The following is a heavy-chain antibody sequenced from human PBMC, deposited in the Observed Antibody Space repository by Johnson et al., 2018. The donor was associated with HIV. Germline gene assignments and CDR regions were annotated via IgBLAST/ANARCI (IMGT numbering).Heavy chain of an antibody. CDR2: ISYDGANK. CDR1: GFTFSDYG. CDR3: AKDLDRELLALWAFHT. Sequence: QVQLVESGGGVVQPGRSLRLSCAASGFTFSDYGMHWVRQAPGKGLEWVTHISYDGANKYYSGSVRGRFTISRHNSRNTLNLQMDSLREDDTAVYYCAKDLDRELLALWAFHTWGQGTVVTVSS. J-gene: IGHJ3*02. V-gene: IGHV3-30*18. D-gene: IGHD2-8*02.